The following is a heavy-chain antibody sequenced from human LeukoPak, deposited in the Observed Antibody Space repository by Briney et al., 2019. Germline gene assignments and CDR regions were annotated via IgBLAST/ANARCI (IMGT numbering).Heavy chain of an antibody. V-gene: IGHV3-30*02. D-gene: IGHD2-21*01. Sequence: GGSLRLSCAPSGFTFSSYGMLWVRQAPGKGLEWVAFIRYDGSNKYYADSVKGRFTISRDNTKNTLYLQMNSLRAEDTAVYYCAKDICGGNCYPDGGYWGQGTLVIVSS. J-gene: IGHJ4*02. CDR3: AKDICGGNCYPDGGY. CDR2: IRYDGSNK. CDR1: GFTFSSYG.